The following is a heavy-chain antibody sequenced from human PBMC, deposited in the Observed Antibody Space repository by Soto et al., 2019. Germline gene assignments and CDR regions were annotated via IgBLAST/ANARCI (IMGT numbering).Heavy chain of an antibody. J-gene: IGHJ6*02. CDR1: GFTFSSYW. D-gene: IGHD3-3*01. V-gene: IGHV3-7*05. Sequence: GGSLRLSCAASGFTFSSYWMSWVRQAPGKGLEWVANIKQDGSEKYYVDSVKGRFTISRDNAKNSLYLQMNSLRAEDTAVYYCAREILGFLEAMDVLGQGTTVTVSS. CDR2: IKQDGSEK. CDR3: AREILGFLEAMDV.